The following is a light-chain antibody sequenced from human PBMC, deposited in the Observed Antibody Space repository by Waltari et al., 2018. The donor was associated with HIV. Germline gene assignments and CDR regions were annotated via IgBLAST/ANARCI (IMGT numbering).Light chain of an antibody. CDR3: QAWDSSSYV. CDR2: QDS. V-gene: IGLV3-1*01. J-gene: IGLJ1*01. Sequence: SYELTQPPSVSVSPGQPAHITCPGDKLGDKYACWYQQKPGQSPVLVIYQDSKRPSGIPGRFSGSNSGNTATLTISGTQAMDDADYYCQAWDSSSYVFGTGTKVTVL. CDR1: KLGDKY.